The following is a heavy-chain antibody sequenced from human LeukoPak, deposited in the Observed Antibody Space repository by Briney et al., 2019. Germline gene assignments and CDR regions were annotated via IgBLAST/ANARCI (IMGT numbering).Heavy chain of an antibody. V-gene: IGHV3-7*01. J-gene: IGHJ4*02. Sequence: GGSLRLSCTASGFPFRDYWMTGFGQPPGKGPKWVANIKQDGSQRYYVDSVRGRFTISRDNAKNSLFLQMNGLRAEDTAVYYCARRGGSSSRRSPIDYWGQGTLVTVSS. CDR1: GFPFRDYW. CDR3: ARRGGSSSRRSPIDY. D-gene: IGHD6-6*01. CDR2: IKQDGSQR.